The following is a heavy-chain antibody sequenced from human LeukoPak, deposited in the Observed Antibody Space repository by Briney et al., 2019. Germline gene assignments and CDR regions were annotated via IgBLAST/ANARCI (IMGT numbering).Heavy chain of an antibody. V-gene: IGHV3-15*01. D-gene: IGHD1-7*01. CDR2: IKSKTDGGTT. CDR3: ATERTGTTFDY. J-gene: IGHJ4*02. Sequence: GGSLRLSCAASGFTFSNAWMSWVRQAPGKGLEWVGRIKSKTDGGTTDNAAPVKGRFTISRDDSKNTLYLQMNSLKTEDTAVYYCATERTGTTFDYWGRGTLVIVSS. CDR1: GFTFSNAW.